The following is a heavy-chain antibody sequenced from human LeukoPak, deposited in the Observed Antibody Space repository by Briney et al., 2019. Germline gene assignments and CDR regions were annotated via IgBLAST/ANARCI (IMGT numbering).Heavy chain of an antibody. Sequence: SVKLSCKASGYTFTSYYMHWVRQAPGQGLEWMGRINPNSGDTNYAQKFQGRVTMTRDMSISTAYMELSRLRSDDTAVYYCARAFYYDSSSHFDYWGQGTLVTVSS. CDR1: GYTFTSYY. CDR2: INPNSGDT. D-gene: IGHD3-22*01. V-gene: IGHV1-2*06. J-gene: IGHJ4*02. CDR3: ARAFYYDSSSHFDY.